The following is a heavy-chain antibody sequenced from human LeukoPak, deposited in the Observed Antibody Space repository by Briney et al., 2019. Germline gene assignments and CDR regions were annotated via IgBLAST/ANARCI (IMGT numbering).Heavy chain of an antibody. CDR2: ISFDGSNK. CDR3: AKSPNRGYSYGFDY. V-gene: IGHV3-30*18. D-gene: IGHD5-18*01. J-gene: IGHJ4*02. Sequence: GGSLRLSCAASGFTFSSFGMHWVRQAPGKGLEWVAVISFDGSNKYFADSVKGRFTISRDNSKNTLYLQMNSLRTEDTSVYYCAKSPNRGYSYGFDYWGQGTLVTVSS. CDR1: GFTFSSFG.